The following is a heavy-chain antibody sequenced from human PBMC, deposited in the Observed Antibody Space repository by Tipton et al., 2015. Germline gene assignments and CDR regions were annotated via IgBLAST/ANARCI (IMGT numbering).Heavy chain of an antibody. CDR2: ISGSSGYI. CDR3: ARDREGSGFDAFDM. V-gene: IGHV3-21*01. CDR1: GFTFSSYA. D-gene: IGHD2-15*01. Sequence: SLRLSCAASGFTFSSYAMSWVRQAPGKGLEWVSSISGSSGYIHYADSLRGRTTVSRDNARNSLYLQMDSLRAEDTAVYYCARDREGSGFDAFDMWGQGTMVTVSS. J-gene: IGHJ3*02.